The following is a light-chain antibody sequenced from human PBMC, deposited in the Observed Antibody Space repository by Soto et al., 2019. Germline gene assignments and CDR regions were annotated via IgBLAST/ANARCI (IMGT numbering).Light chain of an antibody. CDR3: QQYGGPPWT. Sequence: EIVVTQSPGTLSLSPGERATLSFSFSQIISSIDLAWYQQKPGQAPRLLIYGASSRATGIPDRFSGGGSGTDFTLNISRLEPQDFAVYYCQQYGGPPWTFGQGTKVDIK. V-gene: IGKV3-20*01. CDR1: QIISSID. J-gene: IGKJ1*01. CDR2: GAS.